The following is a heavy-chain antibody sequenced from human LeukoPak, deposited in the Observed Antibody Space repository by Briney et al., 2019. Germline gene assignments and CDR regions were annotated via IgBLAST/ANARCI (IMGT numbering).Heavy chain of an antibody. CDR1: GGSFSGYY. Sequence: PSETLSLTCAVYGGSFSGYYWSWIRQPPGKGLEWIGEINHSGSTNYNPSLKSRVTISVDTSKNQFSLKLSSVTAADTAVYYCARDRDYYDSSGYYYWGQGTLVTVSS. V-gene: IGHV4-34*01. CDR2: INHSGST. CDR3: ARDRDYYDSSGYYY. J-gene: IGHJ4*02. D-gene: IGHD3-22*01.